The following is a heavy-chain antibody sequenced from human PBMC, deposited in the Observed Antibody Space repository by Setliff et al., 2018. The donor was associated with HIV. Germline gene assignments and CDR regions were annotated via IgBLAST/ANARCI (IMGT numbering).Heavy chain of an antibody. CDR3: ARGVNYYDSSGYAPDAFDI. CDR2: IIPILGIA. J-gene: IGHJ3*02. V-gene: IGHV1-69*10. D-gene: IGHD3-22*01. Sequence: ASVKVSCKASGGTFSSYAISWVRQAPGQGLEWMGGIIPILGIANYAQKFQGRVTITTDESSSTAYMELSSLRSEDTAVYYCARGVNYYDSSGYAPDAFDIWGQGTMVTVSS. CDR1: GGTFSSYA.